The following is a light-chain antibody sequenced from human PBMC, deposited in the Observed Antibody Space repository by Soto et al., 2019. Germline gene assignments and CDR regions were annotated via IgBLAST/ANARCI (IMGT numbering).Light chain of an antibody. CDR1: QSVSSSY. Sequence: EIVLTQSPGTLSLSPGERATLSCRASQSVSSSYLDWYQQKPGQAPRLLIYGASSSATGIPDRFSGSGSGTDFTLTISRLETEDFAVFYCQQYDSSPETLGQGTKLEIK. CDR3: QQYDSSPET. V-gene: IGKV3-20*01. CDR2: GAS. J-gene: IGKJ2*01.